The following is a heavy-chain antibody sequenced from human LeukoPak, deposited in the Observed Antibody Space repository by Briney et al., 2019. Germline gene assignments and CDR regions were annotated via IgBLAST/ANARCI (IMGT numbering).Heavy chain of an antibody. J-gene: IGHJ5*02. CDR3: ARDYDSSSWYSNWFDP. D-gene: IGHD6-13*01. CDR2: INANSGGT. V-gene: IGHV1-2*02. CDR1: GYTFTGYY. Sequence: GASVKVSCKASGYTFTGYYMHWVRQAPGQGLEWMGWINANSGGTNYAQKFQGRVTMTRDTSISTAYMELSRLRSDDTAVYYCARDYDSSSWYSNWFDPWGQGTLVTVSS.